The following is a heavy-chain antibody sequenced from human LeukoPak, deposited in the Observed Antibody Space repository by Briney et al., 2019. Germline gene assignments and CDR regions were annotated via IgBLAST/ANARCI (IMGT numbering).Heavy chain of an antibody. CDR1: GGTISSYY. CDR2: IYYSGST. D-gene: IGHD3-10*01. J-gene: IGHJ4*02. CDR3: ARGRNGDYYGSGSYYPAWFDY. Sequence: PSETMSLTCTVSGGTISSYYWSWILQPPGKGLEWIGYIYYSGSTNYNPSLKSRVTISVDTSKNQFSLKLSSVTAADTAVYYCARGRNGDYYGSGSYYPAWFDYWGQGTLVTVSS. V-gene: IGHV4-59*12.